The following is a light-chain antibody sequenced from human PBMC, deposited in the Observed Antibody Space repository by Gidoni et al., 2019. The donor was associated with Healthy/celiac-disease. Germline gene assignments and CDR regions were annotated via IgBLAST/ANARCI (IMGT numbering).Light chain of an antibody. CDR2: GAS. V-gene: IGKV3-20*01. J-gene: IGKJ4*01. CDR3: QQYGSSPRLT. CDR1: QSVSSSY. Sequence: EIVLTQSPGTLSLSPGERATLSCRASQSVSSSYLDWYQQKPGQAPRLLLYGASSRATGIPDRFSGSGSGTDFTLTISRLEPEYFAVYYCQQYGSSPRLTFGGGTKVEIK.